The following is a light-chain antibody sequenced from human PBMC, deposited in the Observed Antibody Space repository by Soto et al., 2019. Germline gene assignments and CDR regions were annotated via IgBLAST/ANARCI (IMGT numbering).Light chain of an antibody. Sequence: EIVLTQSPGTLSLSPGERATLSCRASQSVRSGYFAWYQQKPGQAPRLLIVGASSRATGIPDRFSGGGSGTDFTFHIHRMGPEDFALYYCHQYDNSPLTFGGGTKVEIK. V-gene: IGKV3-20*01. CDR1: QSVRSGY. CDR3: HQYDNSPLT. J-gene: IGKJ4*01. CDR2: GAS.